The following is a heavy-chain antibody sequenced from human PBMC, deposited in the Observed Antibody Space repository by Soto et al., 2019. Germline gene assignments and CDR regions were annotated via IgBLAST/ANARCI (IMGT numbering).Heavy chain of an antibody. CDR1: GFTFSSYA. CDR2: ISYDGSNK. Sequence: QVQLVESGGGVVQPGRSLRLSCAASGFTFSSYAMHWVRQAPGKGLEWVAVISYDGSNKYYADSVKGRFTISRDNSKNTLYLQMNSLRAEDTALYYCAKGLPVFFYGVDVWGRGTTVTVSS. V-gene: IGHV3-30-3*01. D-gene: IGHD4-17*01. CDR3: AKGLPVFFYGVDV. J-gene: IGHJ6*02.